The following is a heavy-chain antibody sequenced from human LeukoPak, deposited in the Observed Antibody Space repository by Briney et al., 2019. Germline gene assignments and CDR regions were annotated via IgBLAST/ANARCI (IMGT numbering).Heavy chain of an antibody. CDR3: TTVGYCSGGSCYWDYYYGMDV. CDR2: IKSKTDGGTT. J-gene: IGHJ6*02. CDR1: GFTFSNAW. D-gene: IGHD2-15*01. Sequence: GGSLRLSCAASGFTFSNAWMSWARQAPGKGLEWVGRIKSKTDGGTTDYAAPVKGRFTISRDDSKNTLYLQMNSLKTEDTAVYYCTTVGYCSGGSCYWDYYYGMDVWGQGTTVTVSS. V-gene: IGHV3-15*01.